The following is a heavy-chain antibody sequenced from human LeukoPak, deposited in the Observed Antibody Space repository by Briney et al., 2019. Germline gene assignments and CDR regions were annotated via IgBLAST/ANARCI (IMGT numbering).Heavy chain of an antibody. CDR3: ARVSVGYFDWLLYGHFDY. V-gene: IGHV4-59*01. Sequence: EASETLSLTCTVSGGSISSYYWSWIRQPPGKGLEWIGYIYYSGSTNYNPSLKSRVTISVDTSKNQFSLKLSSVTAADTAVYYCARVSVGYFDWLLYGHFDYWGQGTLVTVSS. D-gene: IGHD3-9*01. CDR1: GGSISSYY. J-gene: IGHJ4*02. CDR2: IYYSGST.